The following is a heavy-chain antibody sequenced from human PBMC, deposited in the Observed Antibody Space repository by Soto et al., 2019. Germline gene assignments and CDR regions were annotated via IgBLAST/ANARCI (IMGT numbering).Heavy chain of an antibody. CDR1: GFTFSSYG. J-gene: IGHJ4*02. Sequence: QVQLVESGGGVVQPGRSLRLSCAASGFTFSSYGMHWVRQAPGKGLEWVAVISYDGSNKYYADSVKGRFTISRDNSKNTLYLQMNSLRAEDTAVYYCAKGAGSPFGYWGQGTLVTVSS. D-gene: IGHD2-15*01. CDR3: AKGAGSPFGY. CDR2: ISYDGSNK. V-gene: IGHV3-30*18.